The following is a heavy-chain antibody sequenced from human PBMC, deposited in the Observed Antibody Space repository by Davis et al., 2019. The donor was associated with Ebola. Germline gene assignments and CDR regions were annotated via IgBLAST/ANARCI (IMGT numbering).Heavy chain of an antibody. CDR2: IYPGDSDT. J-gene: IGHJ5*02. D-gene: IGHD2/OR15-2a*01. V-gene: IGHV5-51*01. CDR1: GYSFTSYW. CDR3: ARRGSNMFNWFDP. Sequence: PGGSLRLSCKGSGYSFTSYWIGWVRQMPGKGLEWMGIIYPGDSDTRYSPSFQGQVTISADKSISTAYLQWSSLKASDTAMYYCARRGSNMFNWFDPWGQGTLVTVSS.